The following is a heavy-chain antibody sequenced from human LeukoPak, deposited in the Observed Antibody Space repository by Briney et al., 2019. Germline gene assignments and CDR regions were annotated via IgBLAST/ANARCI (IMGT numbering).Heavy chain of an antibody. V-gene: IGHV3-23*01. D-gene: IGHD2-21*01. CDR1: GFTFTTYA. CDR3: ANGKGIAEAFDM. J-gene: IGHJ3*02. Sequence: GGSLRLSCAAPGFTFTTYAMNWVRQSPGKGVERVSTISSSGADTYYEDSVMGRCTISRDNSKNTLDLQMHSLRAEDTAVYYCANGKGIAEAFDMWGQGTMVTVSS. CDR2: ISSSGADT.